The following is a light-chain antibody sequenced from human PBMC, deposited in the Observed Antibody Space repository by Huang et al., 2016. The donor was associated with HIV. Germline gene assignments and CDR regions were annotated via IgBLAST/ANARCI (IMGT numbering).Light chain of an antibody. CDR3: QQYSSYPYS. V-gene: IGKV1-5*01. CDR1: QNITTW. J-gene: IGKJ2*03. Sequence: DIQMTQSPSTLSASVGDRVTITCRASQNITTWLAWYQQKPGKAPKLLIYDASNLERVVPSRFSGSGSGTEFTLTISSLQPNNFATYFCQQYSSYPYSFGQGTKLEIK. CDR2: DAS.